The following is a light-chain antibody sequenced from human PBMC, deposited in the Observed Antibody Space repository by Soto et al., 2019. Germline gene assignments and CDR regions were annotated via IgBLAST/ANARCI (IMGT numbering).Light chain of an antibody. CDR1: SSDVGGYNF. CDR2: EVN. CDR3: SSYAGSNILAYV. Sequence: QSALTQPPSASGSPGQSVTISCTGTSSDVGGYNFVSWYQQHPGKAPKLMIYEVNKRPSEVPDRFSGSKSGNTASLTVSGLQAEDEAEYYCSSYAGSNILAYVFGPGTKVTVL. V-gene: IGLV2-8*01. J-gene: IGLJ1*01.